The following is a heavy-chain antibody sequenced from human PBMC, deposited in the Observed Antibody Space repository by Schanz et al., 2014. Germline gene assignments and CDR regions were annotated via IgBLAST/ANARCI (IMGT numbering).Heavy chain of an antibody. J-gene: IGHJ4*02. D-gene: IGHD2-15*01. CDR1: GFPFSNAY. CDR2: ISGNGGST. Sequence: VVESGGGLVKPGGSLRLSCAASGFPFSNAYMAWLRQVPGKGLEWVSAISGNGGSTYFADSVKGRFTISRDNSDNTLFLQMNSLRAEDTAVYYCAKVREWWPYYFDYWGQGTLVTVSS. CDR3: AKVREWWPYYFDY. V-gene: IGHV3-23*04.